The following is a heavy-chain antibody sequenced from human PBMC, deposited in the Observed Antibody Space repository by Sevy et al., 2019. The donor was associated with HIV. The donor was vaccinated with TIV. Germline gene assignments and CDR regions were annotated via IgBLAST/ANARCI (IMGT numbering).Heavy chain of an antibody. CDR3: AIDRRFCGNECYLYYFYGMDL. CDR2: IHAEGSS. J-gene: IGHJ6*01. V-gene: IGHV3-53*01. Sequence: GGSLRLSCAASGFNVNDNYMTWVRQAPGKGLEWVSIIHAEGSSYYADSVKGRFTMSRDDSKNIVNLQMNSLRADDTAVYYCAIDRRFCGNECYLYYFYGMDLWGQGTAVTVSS. D-gene: IGHD3-16*02. CDR1: GFNVNDNY.